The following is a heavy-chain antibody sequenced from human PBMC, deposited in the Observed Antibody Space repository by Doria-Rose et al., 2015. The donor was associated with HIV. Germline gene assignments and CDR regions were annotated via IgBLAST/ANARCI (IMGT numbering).Heavy chain of an antibody. CDR3: ARIKSSRWYHKYYFDF. CDR2: IFSDDER. J-gene: IGHJ4*02. D-gene: IGHD6-13*01. Sequence: QESGPVLVKPTETLTLTCTVSGVSLSSPGMGVSWIRQPPGKALEWLANIFSDDERSYKTSLKSRLTISGGTSKSQVVLTMTDMDPVDTATYYCARIKSSRWYHKYYFDFWGQGTLVTVSA. CDR1: GVSLSSPGMG. V-gene: IGHV2-26*01.